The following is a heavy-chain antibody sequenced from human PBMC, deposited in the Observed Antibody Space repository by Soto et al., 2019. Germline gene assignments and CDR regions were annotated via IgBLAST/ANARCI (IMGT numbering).Heavy chain of an antibody. CDR2: IYPGDSDT. Sequence: PVEALKISCKGSGYSFTSYWIGWVRQMPGKGLEWMGIIYPGDSDTRYSPSFQGQVTISADKSISTAYLQWSSLKASDTAMYYCASWDYYDSSRPGDAFDIWGQGTMVTVSS. V-gene: IGHV5-51*01. CDR1: GYSFTSYW. J-gene: IGHJ3*02. D-gene: IGHD3-22*01. CDR3: ASWDYYDSSRPGDAFDI.